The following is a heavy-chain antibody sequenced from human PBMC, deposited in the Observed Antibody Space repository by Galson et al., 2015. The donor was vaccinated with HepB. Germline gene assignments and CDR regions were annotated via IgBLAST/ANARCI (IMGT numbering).Heavy chain of an antibody. CDR3: ARGRRGITIFGVVINDDAFDI. Sequence: CKASGGTFSSYAISWVRQAPGQGLEWMGRIIPILGIANYAQKFQGRVTITADKSTSTAYMELSSLRSEDTAVYYCARGRRGITIFGVVINDDAFDIWGQGTMVTVSS. CDR2: IIPILGIA. J-gene: IGHJ3*02. D-gene: IGHD3-3*01. CDR1: GGTFSSYA. V-gene: IGHV1-69*04.